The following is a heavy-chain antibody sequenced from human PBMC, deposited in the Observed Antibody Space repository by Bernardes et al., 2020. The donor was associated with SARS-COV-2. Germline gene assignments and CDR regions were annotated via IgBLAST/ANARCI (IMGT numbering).Heavy chain of an antibody. CDR3: ARDNSGSFIDD. V-gene: IGHV4-59*11. D-gene: IGHD1-26*01. CDR2: IYYNGRT. Sequence: SETLSLTCTVSGGSIGSHFWSWVRQPPGKGLEWIGFIYYNGRTNSNPSLKSRVTISLDTSKNQFSLKLTSVTAADTAIYYFARDNSGSFIDDWGQGALVAVSS. CDR1: GGSIGSHF. J-gene: IGHJ4*02.